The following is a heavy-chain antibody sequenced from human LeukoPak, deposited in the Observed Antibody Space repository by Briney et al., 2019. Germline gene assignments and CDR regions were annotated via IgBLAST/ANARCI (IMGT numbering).Heavy chain of an antibody. CDR2: IWEDETDK. D-gene: IGHD2-8*01. Sequence: GGSLRLSCAASGFSFSGHGMHWVRQAPGKGLEWVAVIWEDETDKNYTDSVKGRFTISRDNSKNTLYLQMNSLRAEDTAVYYCARDPSNSRKWSPFDYWGQGTLVTVSS. V-gene: IGHV3-33*01. CDR3: ARDPSNSRKWSPFDY. CDR1: GFSFSGHG. J-gene: IGHJ4*02.